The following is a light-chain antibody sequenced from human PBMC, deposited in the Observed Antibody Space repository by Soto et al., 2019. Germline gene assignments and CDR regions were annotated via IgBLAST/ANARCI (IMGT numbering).Light chain of an antibody. CDR2: GAS. J-gene: IGKJ4*02. Sequence: EIVLTQSPGTLSLPPGERDTLSCRPSQTVSISYLAWYQQKPGQAPRRLIFGASNRAASSPDRCGGSGAGADVTLTIIRLVPDDFAVYYCQQYGSSTRTFGGGTKVDI. V-gene: IGKV3-20*01. CDR3: QQYGSSTRT. CDR1: QTVSISY.